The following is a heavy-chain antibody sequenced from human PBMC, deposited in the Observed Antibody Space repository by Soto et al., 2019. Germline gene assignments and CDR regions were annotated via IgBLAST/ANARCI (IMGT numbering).Heavy chain of an antibody. D-gene: IGHD5-12*01. V-gene: IGHV5-51*01. CDR3: ASVSREYSGHDPYYFDY. J-gene: IGHJ4*02. CDR2: IYPGDSDS. Sequence: GESLKISCKGSGTCFIKYLGGWMRQMPEKGVEWMGIIYPGDSDSRYTASFQCHVTSSTDKSTSTPHMQCSSLKATDAAMYSCASVSREYSGHDPYYFDYWGQGTLVTVSS. CDR1: GTCFIKYL.